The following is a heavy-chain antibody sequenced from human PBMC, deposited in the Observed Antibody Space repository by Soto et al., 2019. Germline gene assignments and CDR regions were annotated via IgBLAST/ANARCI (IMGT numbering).Heavy chain of an antibody. J-gene: IGHJ6*02. V-gene: IGHV1-18*04. CDR3: AREGLANWGRYYHDGMDV. CDR1: GYTFTGYY. Sequence: ASVKVSCKASGYTFTGYYMHWVRQAPGQGLEWMGWISAYNGNTNYAQKLQGRVTMTTDTSTSTAYMELRSLRSDDTAVYYCAREGLANWGRYYHDGMDVWAQGNTVTVSS. CDR2: ISAYNGNT. D-gene: IGHD7-27*01.